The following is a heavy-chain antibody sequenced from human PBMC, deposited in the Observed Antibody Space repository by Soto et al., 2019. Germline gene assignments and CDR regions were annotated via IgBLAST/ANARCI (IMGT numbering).Heavy chain of an antibody. V-gene: IGHV3-30*18. Sequence: LRLSCAASGFTFSSYCMHWVRQAPGKGREWVAALSYDGSNKYYADSVKGRFTISRDNSKNTLYLQMNSLRAEDTAVYYCAKNYDILTGYYNYYYYGMDVWGQGTTVTVSS. CDR3: AKNYDILTGYYNYYYYGMDV. CDR2: LSYDGSNK. D-gene: IGHD3-9*01. J-gene: IGHJ6*02. CDR1: GFTFSSYC.